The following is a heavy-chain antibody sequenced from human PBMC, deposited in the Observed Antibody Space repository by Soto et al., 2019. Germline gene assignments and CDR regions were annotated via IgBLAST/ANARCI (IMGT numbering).Heavy chain of an antibody. D-gene: IGHD6-13*01. V-gene: IGHV5-10-1*01. Sequence: GESVKISCXGSGYSFTSYWISWVRQMPGKGLEWMGRIDPSDSYTNYSPSFQGHVTISADKSISTAYLQWSSLKASDTAMYYCARHSIAAAGTPNYGMDVWGQGTTVTVSS. J-gene: IGHJ6*02. CDR2: IDPSDSYT. CDR1: GYSFTSYW. CDR3: ARHSIAAAGTPNYGMDV.